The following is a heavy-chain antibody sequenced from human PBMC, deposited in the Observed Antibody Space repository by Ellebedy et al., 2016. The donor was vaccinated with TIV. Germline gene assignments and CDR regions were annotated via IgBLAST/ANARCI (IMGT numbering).Heavy chain of an antibody. D-gene: IGHD5-24*01. Sequence: AASVKVSCKASGYTFTSYGISWVRQAPGQGLEWMGWISAYNGNTNYAQKLQGRVTMTTDTSTSTAYMELRSLRSEDTAVYYCARDRATLQFLDYWGQGTLVTVSS. V-gene: IGHV1-18*01. CDR3: ARDRATLQFLDY. CDR1: GYTFTSYG. J-gene: IGHJ4*02. CDR2: ISAYNGNT.